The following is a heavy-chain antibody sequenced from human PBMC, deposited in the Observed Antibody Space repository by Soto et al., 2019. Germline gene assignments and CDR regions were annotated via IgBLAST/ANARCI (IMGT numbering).Heavy chain of an antibody. D-gene: IGHD5-18*01. V-gene: IGHV4-59*01. CDR1: GGSLINYY. J-gene: IGHJ4*02. CDR3: ARDHPHSYGVYYFDY. Sequence: SETLSLTCPVSGGSLINYYWNWIRQSPGKGLEWIGYIYSSGSTHYNPSLQNRVTISIDTSKNQVSLKVNSVTAADTAVYYCARDHPHSYGVYYFDYWGQGTPVTVSS. CDR2: IYSSGST.